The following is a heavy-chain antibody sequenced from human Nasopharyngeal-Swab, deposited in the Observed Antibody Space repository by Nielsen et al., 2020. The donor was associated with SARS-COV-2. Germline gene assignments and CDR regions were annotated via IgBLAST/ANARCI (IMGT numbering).Heavy chain of an antibody. J-gene: IGHJ5*02. D-gene: IGHD4-17*01. CDR3: ARGGTVTTDT. CDR1: GFTFSDYY. V-gene: IGHV4-34*01. CDR2: INHSGST. Sequence: ESLKISCAASGFTFSDYYMSWIRQPPGKGLEWIGEINHSGSTNYNPSLKSRVTISVDTSKNQFSLKLSSVTAADTAVYYCARGGTVTTDTWGQGTLVTVSS.